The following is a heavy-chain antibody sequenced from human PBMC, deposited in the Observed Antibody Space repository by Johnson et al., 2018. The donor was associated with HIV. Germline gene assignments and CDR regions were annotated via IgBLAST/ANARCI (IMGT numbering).Heavy chain of an antibody. Sequence: QMQLVESGGGLVKPGGSLRLSCAASGFTFSDYYMSWIRQAQGKGLEWVSYISSSGSTIYYADSVKGRFSISRDNSKNTLYLQMNSLRAEDTAVYYCATGVVVTAMNDAFDIWGQGTMVTVSS. D-gene: IGHD2-21*02. CDR1: GFTFSDYY. V-gene: IGHV3-11*01. CDR2: ISSSGSTI. CDR3: ATGVVVTAMNDAFDI. J-gene: IGHJ3*02.